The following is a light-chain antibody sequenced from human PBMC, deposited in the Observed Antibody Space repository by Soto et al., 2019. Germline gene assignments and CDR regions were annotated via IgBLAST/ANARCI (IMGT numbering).Light chain of an antibody. J-gene: IGKJ2*01. Sequence: EIVLTQSPGTLSLSPGERATLSCRASQSVSSSYLAWYQQKPGQAPRLLIYGASSRATGIPDRFSGSGSGTDFTLTISRLEPEDFAVYYCQQYDSSTGDTFGQGTKLEIK. CDR3: QQYDSSTGDT. CDR2: GAS. CDR1: QSVSSSY. V-gene: IGKV3-20*01.